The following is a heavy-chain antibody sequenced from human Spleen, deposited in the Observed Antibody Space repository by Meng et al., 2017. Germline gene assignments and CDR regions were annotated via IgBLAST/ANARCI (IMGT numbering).Heavy chain of an antibody. Sequence: QVQLQQWGAGLLKPSVTLSPPCVVSGGSFSDYDWSWIRQPPGKGLEWIGEINHSGSTNYNPSLESRATISVDTSQNNLSLKLSSVTAADSAVYYCARGPTTMAHDFDYWGQGTLVTVSS. CDR2: INHSGST. CDR3: ARGPTTMAHDFDY. D-gene: IGHD4-11*01. V-gene: IGHV4-34*01. J-gene: IGHJ4*02. CDR1: GGSFSDYD.